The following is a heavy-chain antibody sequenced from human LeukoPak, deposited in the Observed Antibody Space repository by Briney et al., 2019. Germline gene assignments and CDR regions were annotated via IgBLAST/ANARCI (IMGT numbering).Heavy chain of an antibody. CDR2: ISSSSSYI. CDR3: AKDISDTAMAPYGMDV. Sequence: GGSLRLSCAASGFTFSSYSMNWVRQAPGKGLEWVSFISSSSSYIYYADSAKGRFTISRDNAKNSLYLQMNSLRAEDTALYYCAKDISDTAMAPYGMDVWGQGTTVTVSS. V-gene: IGHV3-21*04. CDR1: GFTFSSYS. J-gene: IGHJ6*02. D-gene: IGHD5-18*01.